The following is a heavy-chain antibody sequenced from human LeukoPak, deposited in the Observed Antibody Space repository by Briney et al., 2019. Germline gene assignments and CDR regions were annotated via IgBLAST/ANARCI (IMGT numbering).Heavy chain of an antibody. CDR3: ARDQPDYYDSSGYLYYFDY. V-gene: IGHV3-21*01. J-gene: IGHJ4*02. CDR2: ISSSSSYI. CDR1: GFTFSSYS. D-gene: IGHD3-22*01. Sequence: GRSLRLSCAASGFTFSSYSMNWVRQAPGKGLEWVSSISSSSSYIYYADSVKGRFTISRDNAKNSLYLQMNSLRAEDTAVYYCARDQPDYYDSSGYLYYFDYWGRGTLVTVSS.